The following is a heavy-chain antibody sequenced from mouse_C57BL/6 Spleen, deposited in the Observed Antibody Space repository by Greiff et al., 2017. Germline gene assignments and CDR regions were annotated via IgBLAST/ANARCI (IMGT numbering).Heavy chain of an antibody. CDR3: AREILLRGAMDD. CDR1: GFTFSSYA. D-gene: IGHD1-1*01. Sequence: EVKLVESGGGLVKPGGSLKLSCAASGFTFSSYAMSWVRQTPEKRLEWVATISDGGSYTYYPANVKGRFTISRDNAKNNLYLQMSHLKSEDTAMYYCAREILLRGAMDDWGQGTSVTVSS. V-gene: IGHV5-4*01. J-gene: IGHJ4*01. CDR2: ISDGGSYT.